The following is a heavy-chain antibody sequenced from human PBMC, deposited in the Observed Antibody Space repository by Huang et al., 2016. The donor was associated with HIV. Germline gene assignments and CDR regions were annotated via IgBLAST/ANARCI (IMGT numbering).Heavy chain of an antibody. CDR2: ISGSGRT. CDR1: GGSFSGHY. Sequence: QVQLQQWGAELLKPSETLSLTCAVSGGSFSGHYWTWIRQPPGRGMEWIGEISGSGRTTYNPSRKGRVTISGDTSQSQFSLKLNSVTAADTAVYYGARMFKYDSGGYWGNDAFYIWGQGTMVTVSS. J-gene: IGHJ3*02. D-gene: IGHD3-22*01. CDR3: ARMFKYDSGGYWGNDAFYI. V-gene: IGHV4-34*02.